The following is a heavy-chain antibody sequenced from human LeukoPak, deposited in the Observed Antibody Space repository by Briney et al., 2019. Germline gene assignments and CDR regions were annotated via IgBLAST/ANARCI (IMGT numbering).Heavy chain of an antibody. CDR3: ARRSAYDFWSGPYDY. Sequence: SETLSLTCTVSGGSISSSSYYWGWIRQPPGKGLEWIGSIYYSGSTYYNPSLKSRVTISVDTSKNQFSLKLSPVTAADTAVYYCARRSAYDFWSGPYDYWGQGTLVTVSS. CDR1: GGSISSSSYY. J-gene: IGHJ4*02. D-gene: IGHD3-3*01. V-gene: IGHV4-39*01. CDR2: IYYSGST.